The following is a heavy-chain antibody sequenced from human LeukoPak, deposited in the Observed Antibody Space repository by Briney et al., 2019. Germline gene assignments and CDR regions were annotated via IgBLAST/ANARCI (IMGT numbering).Heavy chain of an antibody. D-gene: IGHD2-2*01. CDR3: ARGGAFCSITTCHEFDH. CDR2: TNPSTGGT. Sequence: ASVKVSCKTSGYAFTGSYLHWVRQVPGQGLEWMGWTNPSTGGTKSAQQFEGRVTMTRDTSNTTGYLELKSLRLDDTATYYCARGGAFCSITTCHEFDHWGQGTLVIVSS. V-gene: IGHV1-2*02. J-gene: IGHJ4*02. CDR1: GYAFTGSY.